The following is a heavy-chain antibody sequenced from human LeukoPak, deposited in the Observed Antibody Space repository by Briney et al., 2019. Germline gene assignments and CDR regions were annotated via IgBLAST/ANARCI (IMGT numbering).Heavy chain of an antibody. V-gene: IGHV3-49*04. J-gene: IGHJ6*03. CDR3: TRTVTTQDYMDV. CDR2: IRSKAYGGTT. D-gene: IGHD1/OR15-1a*01. CDR1: GFTFGDYA. Sequence: GGSLRLSCTASGFTFGDYAMSWVRQAPGKGLEWVGFIRSKAYGGTTEYAASVKGRFTISRDDSKSTAYLQMNSLKTEDTAVYYCTRTVTTQDYMDVWGKGTTVTISS.